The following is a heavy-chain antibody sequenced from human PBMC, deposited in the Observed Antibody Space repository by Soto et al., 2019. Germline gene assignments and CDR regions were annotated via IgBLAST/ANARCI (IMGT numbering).Heavy chain of an antibody. J-gene: IGHJ4*02. V-gene: IGHV4-39*01. Sequence: PSETLSLTCIVAGESISISSYYWGWIRHHQGKGLEWIGSIYYSGPTYYNPSFKSRVTISIDTSKNQFSLKLSSVTATDTAVYYCARQRTTVVTQAYFDHWGQGALVTVS. D-gene: IGHD2-21*02. CDR2: IYYSGPT. CDR1: GESISISSYY. CDR3: ARQRTTVVTQAYFDH.